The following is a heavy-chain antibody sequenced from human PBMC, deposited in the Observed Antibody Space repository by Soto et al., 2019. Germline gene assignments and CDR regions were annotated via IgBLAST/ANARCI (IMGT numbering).Heavy chain of an antibody. CDR3: TRDIFRTITTVDF. CDR1: GFNFDDHA. V-gene: IGHV3-9*01. J-gene: IGHJ4*02. D-gene: IGHD2-21*01. CDR2: ISANGAFV. Sequence: EVQLVESGGGLVEPGGSLRLSCATSGFNFDDHAMNWVRLAPGKGLEWVSGISANGAFVGYANSVKGRFTISRDSAKNSLFLQMSSLRREDTAVYYCTRDIFRTITTVDFWGQGTLVTVSS.